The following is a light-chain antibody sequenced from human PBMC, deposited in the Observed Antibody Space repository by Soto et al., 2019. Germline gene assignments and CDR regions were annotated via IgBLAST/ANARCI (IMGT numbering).Light chain of an antibody. CDR3: QQYNFWPYT. CDR1: QSVGGN. CDR2: ATS. Sequence: VMTQSPATLSVAPGGRATLSCRASQSVGGNLAWYQQKRGQAPRLLLFATSTRAASIPARFSGSGSGTEFTLTIDSLQSEDFAVYSCQQYNFWPYTFGQGTKVEIK. J-gene: IGKJ2*01. V-gene: IGKV3-15*01.